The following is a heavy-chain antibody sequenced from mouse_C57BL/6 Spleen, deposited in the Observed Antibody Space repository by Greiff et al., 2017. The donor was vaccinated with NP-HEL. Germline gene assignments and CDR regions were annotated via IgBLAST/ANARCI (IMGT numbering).Heavy chain of an antibody. CDR2: ISYDGSN. V-gene: IGHV3-6*01. CDR3: ARGDYGSSLRYAMDY. CDR1: GYSITSGYY. J-gene: IGHJ4*01. Sequence: VQLKQSGPGLVKPSQSLSLTCSVTGYSITSGYYWNWIRQFPGNKLEWMGYISYDGSNNYNPSLKNRISITRDTSKNQFFLKLNSVTTEDTATYYCARGDYGSSLRYAMDYWGQGTSVTVSS. D-gene: IGHD1-1*01.